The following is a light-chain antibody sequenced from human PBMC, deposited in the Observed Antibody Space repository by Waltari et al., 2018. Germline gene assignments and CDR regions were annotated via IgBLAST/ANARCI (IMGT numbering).Light chain of an antibody. CDR3: KQYNSYSTT. Sequence: DIQMTQFPSTLSASVGDRVTITCRASQDIITWLAWYQQKPGKAPKFLIFKASNLESGVPSRFSGSGSGTEFTLTISSLQPDDFATYYCKQYNSYSTTFGGGTKVEVK. CDR2: KAS. J-gene: IGKJ4*01. V-gene: IGKV1-5*03. CDR1: QDIITW.